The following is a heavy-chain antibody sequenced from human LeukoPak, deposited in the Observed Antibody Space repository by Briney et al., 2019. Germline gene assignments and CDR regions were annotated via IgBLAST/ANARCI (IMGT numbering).Heavy chain of an antibody. Sequence: GGSLRLSCAASGFTFSSYSMNWVRQAPGKGLEWVSSISSSYIYYADSVKGRFTISRDNAKNSLYLQMNSLRAEDTAVYYCARAGYGDYDYWGRGTLVTVSS. CDR3: ARAGYGDYDY. CDR2: ISSSYI. J-gene: IGHJ4*02. CDR1: GFTFSSYS. V-gene: IGHV3-21*01. D-gene: IGHD4-17*01.